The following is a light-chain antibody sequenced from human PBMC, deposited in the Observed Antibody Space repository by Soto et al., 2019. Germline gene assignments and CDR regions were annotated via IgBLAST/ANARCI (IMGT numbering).Light chain of an antibody. CDR1: QGISSS. CDR2: AAS. J-gene: IGKJ1*01. CDR3: QQYNSYS. V-gene: IGKV1-9*01. Sequence: DIQLTQSPSFLSAFVGDRVTITCRASQGISSSLARYQQKPGEAPKLLIYAASTLQSGVPPRFSGSGSGTEFTLTISSLQPEDFATYYCQQYNSYSFGQGTKVDIK.